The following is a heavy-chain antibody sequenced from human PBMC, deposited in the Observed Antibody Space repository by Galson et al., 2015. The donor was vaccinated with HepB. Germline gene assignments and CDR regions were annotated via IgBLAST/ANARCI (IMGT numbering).Heavy chain of an antibody. CDR2: INYSGGT. V-gene: IGHV4-61*01. CDR3: ARVGRITRALEI. Sequence: ETLSLTCTVSGGLVSSGSYYWSWIRQPPRKGLDWIGYINYSGGTNYNPSLKSRVTIAVDTSKNQLSLKLTSVTAADTAMYYCARVGRITRALEIWGQGTMVTVSS. D-gene: IGHD1-20*01. CDR1: GGLVSSGSYY. J-gene: IGHJ3*02.